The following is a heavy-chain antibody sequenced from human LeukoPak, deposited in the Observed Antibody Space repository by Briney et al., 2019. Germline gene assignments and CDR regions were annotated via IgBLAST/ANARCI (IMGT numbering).Heavy chain of an antibody. D-gene: IGHD1-1*01. Sequence: VASVKVSFMASGGTFSSYAISWVRQAPGQGLEWMGGIIPIFGTANYAQKFQGRVTITADESTSTAYMELSSLRSEDTAVYYCAAVPSSSGGTDYWGQGTLVTVSS. CDR1: GGTFSSYA. J-gene: IGHJ4*02. CDR3: AAVPSSSGGTDY. CDR2: IIPIFGTA. V-gene: IGHV1-69*13.